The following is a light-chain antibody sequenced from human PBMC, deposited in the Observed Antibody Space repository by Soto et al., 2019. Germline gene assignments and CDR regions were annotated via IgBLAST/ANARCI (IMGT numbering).Light chain of an antibody. CDR2: EVS. CDR1: SSDVGGYNY. V-gene: IGLV2-14*01. J-gene: IGLJ1*01. CDR3: SSYTSSSTQV. Sequence: QSALTQPASVSGSPGQSITISCTGTSSDVGGYNYVSWYQRHPGKAPKLMIYEVSNRPSGVSNRFSGSKSGNTASLTISGLQAEDEADYYCSSYTSSSTQVFGTGTEVTVL.